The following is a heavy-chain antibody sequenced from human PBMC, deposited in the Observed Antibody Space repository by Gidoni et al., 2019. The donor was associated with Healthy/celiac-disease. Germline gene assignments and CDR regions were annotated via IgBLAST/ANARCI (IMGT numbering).Heavy chain of an antibody. CDR2: ISDDGSNK. Sequence: QVQLVESGGGVVQPGRSLRPSRAASGFTFSSYGMHWVRQAPGKGLEWVAVISDDGSNKYYADSVKGRFTISRDSSRNTLYLQMNSLRAEDTAVYYCAKAQMTVGATEGYYYYGMDVWGQGTTVTVSS. J-gene: IGHJ6*02. CDR1: GFTFSSYG. CDR3: AKAQMTVGATEGYYYYGMDV. V-gene: IGHV3-30*18. D-gene: IGHD1-26*01.